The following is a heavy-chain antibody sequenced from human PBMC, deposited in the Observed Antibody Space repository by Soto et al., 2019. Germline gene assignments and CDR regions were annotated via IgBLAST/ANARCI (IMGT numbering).Heavy chain of an antibody. CDR1: GFTFSSYG. CDR3: AKGMTLCSSTSCYQEYYGMDV. V-gene: IGHV3-30*18. Sequence: QVQLVESGGGVVQPGRSLRLSCAASGFTFSSYGMHWVRQAPGKGLEWVAVISYDGSNKYYADSVKGRFTISRDNSKNTLYLQMNSLRAEDTAVYYCAKGMTLCSSTSCYQEYYGMDVWGQGTTVTVSS. J-gene: IGHJ6*02. CDR2: ISYDGSNK. D-gene: IGHD2-2*01.